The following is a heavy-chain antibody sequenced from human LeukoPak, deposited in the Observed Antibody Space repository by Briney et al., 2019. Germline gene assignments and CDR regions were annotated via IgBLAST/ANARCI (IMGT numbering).Heavy chain of an antibody. D-gene: IGHD6-19*01. Sequence: ASVKVSCKASGYTFTGYYMHWVRQASGQGLEWMGWINPNSGGTNYAQKFQGRVTMTRDTSISTAYMELSRLRSDDTAVYYCAREGPNSSGCFDYWGQGTLVTVSS. CDR1: GYTFTGYY. CDR3: AREGPNSSGCFDY. J-gene: IGHJ4*02. V-gene: IGHV1-2*02. CDR2: INPNSGGT.